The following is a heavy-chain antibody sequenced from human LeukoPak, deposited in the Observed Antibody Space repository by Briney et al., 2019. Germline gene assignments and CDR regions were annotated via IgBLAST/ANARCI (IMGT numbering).Heavy chain of an antibody. D-gene: IGHD6-19*01. CDR3: ARGRVAGTNNWFDP. CDR2: IHHSGST. CDR1: GYSISSGYC. V-gene: IGHV4-38-2*01. Sequence: KPSETLSLTCAVSGYSISSGYCWGWIRQPPGQGLEWIGSIHHSGSTYYNPSLKSRVTISVDTSKNQISLKLSSVTVADTAVYSCARGRVAGTNNWFDPWGQGTLVTVSS. J-gene: IGHJ5*02.